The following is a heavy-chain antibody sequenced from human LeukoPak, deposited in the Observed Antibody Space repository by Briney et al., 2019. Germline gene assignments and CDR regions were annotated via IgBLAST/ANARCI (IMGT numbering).Heavy chain of an antibody. D-gene: IGHD3-22*01. V-gene: IGHV1-18*01. CDR3: ARDPRTYYYDSSGHPNDY. CDR1: GYTFSSYS. J-gene: IGHJ4*02. CDR2: ISAYNGDT. Sequence: ASVKVSCKASGYTFSSYSLIWVRQAPGQGLEWMGWISAYNGDTNYAQKLQGRVTMTTDTSTSTAYMELRSLRSDDTAVYYCARDPRTYYYDSSGHPNDYWGQGTLVTVSS.